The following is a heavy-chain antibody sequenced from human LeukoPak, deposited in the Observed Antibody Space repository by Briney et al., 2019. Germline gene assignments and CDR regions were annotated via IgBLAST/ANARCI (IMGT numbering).Heavy chain of an antibody. CDR3: AKDFPLLEMATTDY. D-gene: IGHD5-24*01. CDR2: IKQDGSEK. J-gene: IGHJ4*02. CDR1: GFTFSRHW. V-gene: IGHV3-7*01. Sequence: GSLRLSCAASGFTFSRHWMSWVRQAPGKGLEWVANIKQDGSEKFYVASVKGRFTISRDNAKNSLFLQRNSLRAGDTAVYYCAKDFPLLEMATTDYWGQGTLVTVSS.